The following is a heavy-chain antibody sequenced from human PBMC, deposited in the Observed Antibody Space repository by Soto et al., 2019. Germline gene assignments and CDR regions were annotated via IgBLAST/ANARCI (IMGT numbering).Heavy chain of an antibody. J-gene: IGHJ6*04. Sequence: QVQLVQSGAEVKKPGSSVKVSCKASGGTFSSYAISWVRQAPGQGLEWMGGIIPIFGTANYAQKFQGRVTITADESTSTAYMELSSLRSEATAVYYCARERYCSGGSCGTHPMDVWGKGTTVTVSA. CDR3: ARERYCSGGSCGTHPMDV. CDR1: GGTFSSYA. CDR2: IIPIFGTA. D-gene: IGHD2-15*01. V-gene: IGHV1-69*01.